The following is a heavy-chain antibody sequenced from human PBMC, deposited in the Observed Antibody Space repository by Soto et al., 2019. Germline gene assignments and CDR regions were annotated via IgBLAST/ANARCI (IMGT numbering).Heavy chain of an antibody. J-gene: IGHJ5*02. CDR3: ARDSQQQPPWFDP. V-gene: IGHV1-69*13. D-gene: IGHD6-13*01. CDR1: GGTFSSYA. Sequence: SVKVSCKASGGTFSSYAISWVRQAPGQGLEWMGGIIPIFGTANYAQKFQGRVTITADESTSTAYMELSSLRSEDTAVYYCARDSQQQPPWFDPWGQGTLVTVSS. CDR2: IIPIFGTA.